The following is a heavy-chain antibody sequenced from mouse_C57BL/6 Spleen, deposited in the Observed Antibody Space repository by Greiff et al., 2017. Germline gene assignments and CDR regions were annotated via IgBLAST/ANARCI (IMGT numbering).Heavy chain of an antibody. J-gene: IGHJ4*01. CDR2: INPSSGYT. V-gene: IGHV1-7*01. CDR1: GYTFTSYW. Sequence: QVQLQQSGAELAKPGASVKLSCKASGYTFTSYWMHWVKQRPGQGLEWIGYINPSSGYTKYNQKFKDKATLTADKSSSTAYMQLSSLTYEDSAVYYCARSYCSNYYAMDYWGQGTSVTVSS. D-gene: IGHD2-5*01. CDR3: ARSYCSNYYAMDY.